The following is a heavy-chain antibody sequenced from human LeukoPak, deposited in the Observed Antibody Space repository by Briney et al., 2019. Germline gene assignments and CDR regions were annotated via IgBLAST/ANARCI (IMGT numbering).Heavy chain of an antibody. D-gene: IGHD2-15*01. CDR2: ISASGDST. CDR1: EFTFSTYA. Sequence: GSLRLSCAVFEFTFSTYAMSWVRQAPGKGLEWVSVISASGDSTYYADSVKGRFTISRDNSKNTLWLQMNSLRAGDTAVYYCAKLRGGNCYGPNACWGQGTLVTVSS. CDR3: AKLRGGNCYGPNAC. J-gene: IGHJ4*02. V-gene: IGHV3-23*01.